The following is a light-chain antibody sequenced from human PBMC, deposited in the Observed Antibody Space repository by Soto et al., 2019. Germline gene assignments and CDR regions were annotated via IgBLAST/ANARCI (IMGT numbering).Light chain of an antibody. CDR1: QGISNY. J-gene: IGKJ1*01. V-gene: IGKV1-27*01. CDR2: SAS. CDR3: LKHNSAPWM. Sequence: DIPMTQSPSSLSAAVGDRVTITCRASQGISNYLAWFQQKPGKVPQLLIYSASTLQSGVPSRFSGSGSGTDFTLTISSLQPEDVATYYCLKHNSAPWMFGHGTKVEIK.